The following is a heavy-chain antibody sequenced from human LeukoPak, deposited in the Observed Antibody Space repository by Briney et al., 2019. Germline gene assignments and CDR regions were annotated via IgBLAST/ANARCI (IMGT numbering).Heavy chain of an antibody. CDR2: ISWNSGSI. CDR1: GFTFDDYA. D-gene: IGHD5-18*01. V-gene: IGHV3-9*01. CDR3: AKSGGNSYGHERLGNYYYYYYMDV. Sequence: PGGSLRLSCAASGFTFDDYAMHWVRQAPGKGLEWVSGISWNSGSIGYADSVKGRFTISRDNAKNSLYLQMNSLRAEDTAIYFCAKSGGNSYGHERLGNYYYYYYMDVWGKGTTVTVSS. J-gene: IGHJ6*03.